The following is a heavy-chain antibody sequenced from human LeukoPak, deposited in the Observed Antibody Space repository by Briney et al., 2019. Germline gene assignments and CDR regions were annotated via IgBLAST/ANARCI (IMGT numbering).Heavy chain of an antibody. Sequence: SETLSLTCAVSGGSISSSNWWSWARQPPGKGLEWIGEIYHSGSTYYNPSLKSRVTISVDTSKNQFSLNLSSVTAADTAVYYCARMSVDHTFDFWGQGTKVTVSS. CDR3: ARMSVDHTFDF. CDR1: GGSISSSNW. V-gene: IGHV4-4*02. CDR2: IYHSGST. D-gene: IGHD6-19*01. J-gene: IGHJ3*01.